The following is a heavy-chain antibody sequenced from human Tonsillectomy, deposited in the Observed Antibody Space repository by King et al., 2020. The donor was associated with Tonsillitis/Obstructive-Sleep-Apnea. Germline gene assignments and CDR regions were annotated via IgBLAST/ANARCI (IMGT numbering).Heavy chain of an antibody. CDR1: GYAFTTYW. CDR2: IYPGDSDT. D-gene: IGHD3-3*01. Sequence: QLVQSGAEVKKPGESLMISCNGSGYAFTTYWIGWVRQMPGKGLEWMGLIYPGDSDTRYSPSFQGQVTISADKSISTAYLQWSSLKASDTAIYYCARSYYDFWSGLYYYAMDVWGQGTTVTVSS. V-gene: IGHV5-51*03. J-gene: IGHJ6*02. CDR3: ARSYYDFWSGLYYYAMDV.